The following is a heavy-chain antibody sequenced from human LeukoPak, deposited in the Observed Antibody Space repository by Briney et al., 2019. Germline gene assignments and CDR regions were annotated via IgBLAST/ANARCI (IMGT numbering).Heavy chain of an antibody. CDR1: GFTFSAYY. CDR2: ISTTSSYT. D-gene: IGHD6-13*01. V-gene: IGHV3-11*05. J-gene: IGHJ4*02. Sequence: GGSLRLSCAASGFTFSAYYMSWIRQAPGKGLEWVSYISTTSSYTNHADSVKGRFTISRDNAKNSLYLQMNSLRAEDTAVYYCARGIAAAANYFDYWGQGTLVTVSS. CDR3: ARGIAAAANYFDY.